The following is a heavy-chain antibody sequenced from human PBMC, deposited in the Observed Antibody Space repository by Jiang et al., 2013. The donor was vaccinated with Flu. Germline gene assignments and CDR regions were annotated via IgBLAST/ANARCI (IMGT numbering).Heavy chain of an antibody. J-gene: IGHJ4*02. V-gene: IGHV1-69*01. Sequence: VQLVESGAEVKKPGSSVKVSCKASGGTFSSYAISWVRQAPGQGLEWMGGIIPIFGTANYAQKFQGRVTITADESTSTAYMELSSLRSEDTAVYYCASTDRNLILTGYYPQGLFDYWGQGTLVTVSS. CDR3: ASTDRNLILTGYYPQGLFDY. CDR1: GGTFSSYA. D-gene: IGHD3-9*01. CDR2: IIPIFGTA.